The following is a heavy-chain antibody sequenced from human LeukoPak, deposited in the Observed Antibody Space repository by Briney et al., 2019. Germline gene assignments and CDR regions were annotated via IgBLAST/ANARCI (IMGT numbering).Heavy chain of an antibody. CDR2: IYSGGTT. J-gene: IGHJ3*02. CDR1: GLTVSSNY. D-gene: IGHD5-18*01. CDR3: ARSMRVSWIQMWFDI. Sequence: GGSLRLSCAASGLTVSSNYMSWVRRAPGKGLEWVSVIYSGGTTYYADSVKGRFTISRDNSKNTLYLQMDSLRAEDTAVYYCARSMRVSWIQMWFDIWGQGTMVTVSS. V-gene: IGHV3-53*01.